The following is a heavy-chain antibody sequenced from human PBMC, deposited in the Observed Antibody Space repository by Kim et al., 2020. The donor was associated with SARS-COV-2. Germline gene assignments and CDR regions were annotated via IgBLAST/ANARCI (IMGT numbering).Heavy chain of an antibody. D-gene: IGHD3-3*01. CDR1: GYTFTSYG. Sequence: ASVKVSCKASGYTFTSYGISWVRQAPGQGLEWMGWISAYNGNTNYAQKLQDRVTMTTDTSTSTAYMELRSLRSDDTAVYYCARAPLYDFWSGYYYYFDYWGQGTLVIVSS. V-gene: IGHV1-18*04. J-gene: IGHJ4*02. CDR2: ISAYNGNT. CDR3: ARAPLYDFWSGYYYYFDY.